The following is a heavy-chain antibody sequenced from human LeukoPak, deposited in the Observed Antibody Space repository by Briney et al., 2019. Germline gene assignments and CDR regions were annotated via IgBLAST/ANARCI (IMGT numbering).Heavy chain of an antibody. CDR3: ARGVVVVAARGWFDP. CDR1: GYTFTSYD. D-gene: IGHD2-15*01. J-gene: IGHJ5*02. Sequence: GASVKVSCKASGYTFTSYDINWVRQATGQGLEWMGWMNPNSGNTGYAQKFQGRVTITRNTSISTAYMELSSLRSEDTAVYYCARGVVVVAARGWFDPWGQGTLVTVSS. V-gene: IGHV1-8*03. CDR2: MNPNSGNT.